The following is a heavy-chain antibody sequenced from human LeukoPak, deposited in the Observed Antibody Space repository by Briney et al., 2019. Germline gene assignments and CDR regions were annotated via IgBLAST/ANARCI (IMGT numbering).Heavy chain of an antibody. J-gene: IGHJ4*02. CDR1: GYTFTSYA. CDR3: ALAPYDSSGYYFDY. V-gene: IGHV1-3*03. D-gene: IGHD3-22*01. CDR2: INAGNGNT. Sequence: ASVKVSCKASGYTFTSYAMHWVRQAPGQRLEWMGWINAGNGNTKYSQEFQGRVTITRDTSISTAYMELSSLRSEDTAVYYCALAPYDSSGYYFDYWGQGTLVTVSS.